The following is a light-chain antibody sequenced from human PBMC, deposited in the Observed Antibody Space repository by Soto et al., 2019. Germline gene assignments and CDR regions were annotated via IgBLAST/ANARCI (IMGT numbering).Light chain of an antibody. CDR1: QSVSSNS. V-gene: IGKV3-20*01. J-gene: IGKJ2*01. Sequence: EIVLTQSPGTLSVSPGERATLSCRASQSVSSNSLVWYQQKPRQAPRLLTYGAFLRATGIPDRFSGSGSGTDITLTISRLEAEDFGVYYCQHYGSSPPMYTFGQGTKLEIK. CDR3: QHYGSSPPMYT. CDR2: GAF.